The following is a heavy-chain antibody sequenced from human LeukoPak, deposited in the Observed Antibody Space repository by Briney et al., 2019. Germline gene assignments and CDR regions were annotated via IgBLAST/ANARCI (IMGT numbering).Heavy chain of an antibody. CDR3: ASSSWYGKFDY. Sequence: SETLSLTCTVSGGSISSYYWSWIRQPPGKGLEWIGYIYYSGSTNYNPSLKSRVTKSVDTSKNQFSLKLSSVTAADTAVYYCASSSWYGKFDYWGQGTLVTVSS. J-gene: IGHJ4*02. V-gene: IGHV4-59*08. CDR1: GGSISSYY. D-gene: IGHD6-13*01. CDR2: IYYSGST.